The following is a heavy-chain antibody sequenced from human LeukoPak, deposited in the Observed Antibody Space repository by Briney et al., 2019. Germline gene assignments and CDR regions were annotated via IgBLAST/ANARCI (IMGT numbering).Heavy chain of an antibody. CDR1: GFTFSNYG. J-gene: IGHJ3*02. Sequence: GGSLRLSCAPSGFTFSNYGMHWVRQAPGKGLEWVAFIPYDGTNKYYADSVKGRFTISRDNSKNTLFLQMNSLTAEDTAIYSCARPRLEYCSGGSCFDAFDIWGQGTMVTVSS. D-gene: IGHD2-15*01. CDR3: ARPRLEYCSGGSCFDAFDI. V-gene: IGHV3-30*02. CDR2: IPYDGTNK.